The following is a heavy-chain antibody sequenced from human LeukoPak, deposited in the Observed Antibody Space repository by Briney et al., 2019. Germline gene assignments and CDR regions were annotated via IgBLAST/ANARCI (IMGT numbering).Heavy chain of an antibody. CDR1: GGTFSSYA. Sequence: VASVKVSCKASGGTFSSYAISWVRQAPGRGLEWMGGIIPIFGTANYAQKFQGRVTITADESTSTAYMELSSLRSEDTAVYYCARDPGGWFDPWGQGTLVTVSS. V-gene: IGHV1-69*01. J-gene: IGHJ5*02. CDR2: IIPIFGTA. D-gene: IGHD1-26*01. CDR3: ARDPGGWFDP.